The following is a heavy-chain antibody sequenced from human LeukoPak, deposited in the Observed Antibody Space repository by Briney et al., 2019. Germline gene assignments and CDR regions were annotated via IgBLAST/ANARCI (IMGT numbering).Heavy chain of an antibody. J-gene: IGHJ6*02. Sequence: SETPSLTCAVYGGSFSGYYWSWIRQPPGKGLEWIGEINHSGSTNYNPSLKSRVTISVDTSKNQFSLKLSSVTAADTAVYYCAREAWSYYYYGMDVWGQGTTVTVSS. CDR1: GGSFSGYY. V-gene: IGHV4-34*01. CDR2: INHSGST. CDR3: AREAWSYYYYGMDV. D-gene: IGHD3-3*01.